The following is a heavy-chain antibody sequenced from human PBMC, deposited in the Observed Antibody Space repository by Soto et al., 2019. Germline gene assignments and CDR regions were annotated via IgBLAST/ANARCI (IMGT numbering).Heavy chain of an antibody. CDR1: GFTFSSYG. D-gene: IGHD3-10*01. J-gene: IGHJ3*02. CDR2: ISYDGSNK. V-gene: IGHV3-30*03. CDR3: ASLYGSGSYYAFDI. Sequence: TGGSLRLSCAASGFTFSSYGMPWVRQAPGKGLERVAVISYDGSNKYYAETVKGRFTNSRDNSKNTLYLQIKSLRAEDTAVYYCASLYGSGSYYAFDIWGQGTMVTVSS.